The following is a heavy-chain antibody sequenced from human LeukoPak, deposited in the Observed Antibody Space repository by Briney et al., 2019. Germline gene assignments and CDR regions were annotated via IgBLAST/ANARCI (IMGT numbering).Heavy chain of an antibody. D-gene: IGHD3-22*01. V-gene: IGHV4-4*07. CDR1: GGSISSYY. CDR2: IYTSGST. J-gene: IGHJ2*01. Sequence: SETLSLTCTVSGGSISSYYWSWIRQPAGKGLEWIGRIYTSGSTNYNPSLKSRVTMSVDTSKNQFSLKLSSVTAADTAGYYCAREGGPFITMIIPYWYFDLWGRGTLVTVSS. CDR3: AREGGPFITMIIPYWYFDL.